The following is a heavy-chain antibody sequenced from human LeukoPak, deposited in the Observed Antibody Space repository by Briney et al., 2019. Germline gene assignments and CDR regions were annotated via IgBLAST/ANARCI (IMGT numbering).Heavy chain of an antibody. CDR1: GGSFSGYY. Sequence: TSETLSLTCAVYGGSFSGYYWSWIRQPPGKGLEWIGEINHSGSTNYNPSLKSRVTIPVDTSKNQFSLKLSSVTAADTAVYYCARGTMIVVVKNWGQGTLVTVSS. V-gene: IGHV4-34*01. CDR3: ARGTMIVVVKN. J-gene: IGHJ4*02. CDR2: INHSGST. D-gene: IGHD3-22*01.